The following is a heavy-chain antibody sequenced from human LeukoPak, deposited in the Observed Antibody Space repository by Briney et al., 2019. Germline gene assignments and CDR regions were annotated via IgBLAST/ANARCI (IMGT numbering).Heavy chain of an antibody. CDR3: ARKNDYGGAEYFQH. V-gene: IGHV7-4-1*02. D-gene: IGHD4-17*01. CDR1: GYTFTSYA. J-gene: IGHJ1*01. CDR2: INTNTGNP. Sequence: GASVKVSCKASGYTFTSYAMNWVRQAPGQGLEWMGWINTNTGNPTYAQGFTGRFVFSLDTSVSTAYLQISSLKAEDTAVYYCARKNDYGGAEYFQHWGQGTLVIVSS.